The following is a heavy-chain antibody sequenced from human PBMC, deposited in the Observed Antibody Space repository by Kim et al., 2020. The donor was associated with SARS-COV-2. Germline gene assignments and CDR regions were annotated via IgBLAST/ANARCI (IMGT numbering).Heavy chain of an antibody. V-gene: IGHV3-21*01. CDR2: SSI. Sequence: SSIYYADSVKGRFTISRDNAKNSLYLQMNSLRAEDTAVYYCAGRNLLSMYWGQGTLVTVSS. D-gene: IGHD1-1*01. CDR3: AGRNLLSMY. J-gene: IGHJ4*02.